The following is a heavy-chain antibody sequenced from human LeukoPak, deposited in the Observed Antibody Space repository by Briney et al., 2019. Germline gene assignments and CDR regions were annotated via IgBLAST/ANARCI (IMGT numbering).Heavy chain of an antibody. CDR1: GYTFTRYY. CDR2: INPSGGST. V-gene: IGHV1-46*01. Sequence: GASVKVSCKASGYTFTRYYIYWVRQAPGQGLEWMGIINPSGGSTSYAQKFQGRVTMTRDTSTSTVYMELSSLRSEDTAVYYCATWGDYGGGFDYWGQGTLVTVSS. D-gene: IGHD4-23*01. J-gene: IGHJ4*02. CDR3: ATWGDYGGGFDY.